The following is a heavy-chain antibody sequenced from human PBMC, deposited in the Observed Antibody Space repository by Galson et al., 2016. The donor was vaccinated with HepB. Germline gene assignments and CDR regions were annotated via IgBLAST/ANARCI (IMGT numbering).Heavy chain of an antibody. D-gene: IGHD1-26*01. J-gene: IGHJ5*02. CDR1: GGSIDSGDYY. CDR2: VYHSGST. Sequence: TLSLTCTVSGGSIDSGDYYWTWIRQHPGKGLEWIGYVYHSGSTYYNPSLKSRVFMSVDTSKNQFSLNLSSVTAADTAVYYFARDHGTSYGCFDPWGQGTLVTVSS. V-gene: IGHV4-31*03. CDR3: ARDHGTSYGCFDP.